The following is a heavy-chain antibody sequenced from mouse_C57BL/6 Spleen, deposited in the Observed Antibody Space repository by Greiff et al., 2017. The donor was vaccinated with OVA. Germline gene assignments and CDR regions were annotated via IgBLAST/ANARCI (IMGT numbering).Heavy chain of an antibody. V-gene: IGHV10-1*01. D-gene: IGHD2-2*01. Sequence: EVQRVESGGGLVQPKGSLKLSCAASGFSFTTYAMNWVRQAPGKGLEWVARIRSKSNNYATYYADSVKDRFTISRDDSESMLYLQMNNLKNEDTAMYYGVSPDYGYEFAYWGQGTLVTVSA. J-gene: IGHJ3*01. CDR1: GFSFTTYA. CDR2: IRSKSNNYAT. CDR3: VSPDYGYEFAY.